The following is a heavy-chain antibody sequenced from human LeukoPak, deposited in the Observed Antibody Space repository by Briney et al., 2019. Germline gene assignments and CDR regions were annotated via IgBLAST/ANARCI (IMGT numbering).Heavy chain of an antibody. CDR3: ARGQRGFDF. J-gene: IGHJ4*02. CDR2: IERDGSEK. Sequence: SGGSLRLSCAASGFTFSSYWMTGVRQAPGKGLEWVANIERDGSEKNYVDSVKGRFTISRDNAKNSLYLQMNSLRAEDTAVYYCARGQRGFDFWGQGTLVTVSS. V-gene: IGHV3-7*05. CDR1: GFTFSSYW.